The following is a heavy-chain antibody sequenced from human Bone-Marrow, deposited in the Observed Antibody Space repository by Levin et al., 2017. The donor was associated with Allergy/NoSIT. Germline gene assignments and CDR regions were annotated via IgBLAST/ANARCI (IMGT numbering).Heavy chain of an antibody. CDR3: AKAVTYCSSSGAFNI. CDR2: VSWNSGNV. J-gene: IGHJ3*02. CDR1: GFSFAGYA. V-gene: IGHV3-9*01. D-gene: IGHD6-6*01. Sequence: GGSLRLSCAASGFSFAGYAMHWVRQAPGKGLEWVSRVSWNSGNVDYADSVKGRFTLSRDNAKNSLYLQLSSLKPDDTALYYCAKAVTYCSSSGAFNIWGEGRSVTVSS.